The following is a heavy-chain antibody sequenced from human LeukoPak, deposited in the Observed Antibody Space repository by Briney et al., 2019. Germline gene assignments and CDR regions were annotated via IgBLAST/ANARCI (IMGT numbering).Heavy chain of an antibody. Sequence: GGSLRLSCAASGFTFSNYGMHWVRQAPGKGLEWVGRIWYDGGKKYYRDCVQGRLTISRDNDKNTLYSQKNSPRAEDTAVYYCAQSTTTVPTRSCDSWGQGTLVTVSS. V-gene: IGHV3-33*06. J-gene: IGHJ4*02. CDR1: GFTFSNYG. CDR3: AQSTTTVPTRSCDS. CDR2: IWYDGGKK. D-gene: IGHD4-17*01.